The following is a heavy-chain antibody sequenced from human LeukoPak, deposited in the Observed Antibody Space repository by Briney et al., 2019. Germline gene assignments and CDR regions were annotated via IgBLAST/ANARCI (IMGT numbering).Heavy chain of an antibody. J-gene: IGHJ4*02. CDR2: IIPILGIA. Sequence: ASVKVSCKASGGTFSSYAISWVRQAPGQGLEWMGRIIPILGIANYAQKFQGRVTITADKSTSTAYMELSSLRSEDTALYYCAKGFYDYGVIDYWGQGTLVTVSS. CDR1: GGTFSSYA. CDR3: AKGFYDYGVIDY. D-gene: IGHD4-17*01. V-gene: IGHV1-69*04.